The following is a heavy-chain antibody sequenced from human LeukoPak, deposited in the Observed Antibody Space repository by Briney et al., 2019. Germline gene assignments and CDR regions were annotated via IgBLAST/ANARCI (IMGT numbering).Heavy chain of an antibody. Sequence: PSETLSLTCTVSGGSISSSSYYWSWIRQPPGKGLEWIGYIYYSGSTNYNPSLKSRVTISVDTSKNQFSLKLSSVTAADTAVYYCARDSGSYYNVGRFDPWGQGTLVTVSS. V-gene: IGHV4-61*01. CDR3: ARDSGSYYNVGRFDP. J-gene: IGHJ5*02. CDR2: IYYSGST. D-gene: IGHD3-10*01. CDR1: GGSISSSSYY.